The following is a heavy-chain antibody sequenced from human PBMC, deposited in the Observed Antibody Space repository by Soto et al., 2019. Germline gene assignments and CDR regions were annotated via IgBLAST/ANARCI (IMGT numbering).Heavy chain of an antibody. D-gene: IGHD3-10*01. CDR2: INHSGST. Sequence: PSETLSLTCAVYGGSFSGYYWSWIRQPPGKGLEWIGEINHSGSTNYNPSLKSRVTISVDTSKNQFSLKLSSVTAADTAVYYCALEFFIPHGSGQDAFDIWGQGTMVTVSS. CDR3: ALEFFIPHGSGQDAFDI. CDR1: GGSFSGYY. J-gene: IGHJ3*02. V-gene: IGHV4-34*01.